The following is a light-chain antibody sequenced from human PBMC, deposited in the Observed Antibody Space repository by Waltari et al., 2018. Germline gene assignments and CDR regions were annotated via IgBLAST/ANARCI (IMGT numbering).Light chain of an antibody. CDR1: QDISNY. CDR3: QQYDNLPPQLT. J-gene: IGKJ4*01. V-gene: IGKV1-33*01. Sequence: DIQMTQSPSSLSASVGDRVTITCQASQDISNYLNWYQQKPGKAPKLLIYVASNLETGVPSRFSGSGSGTDFTFTISSLQPEDIATYYCQQYDNLPPQLTFGGGTKVEIK. CDR2: VAS.